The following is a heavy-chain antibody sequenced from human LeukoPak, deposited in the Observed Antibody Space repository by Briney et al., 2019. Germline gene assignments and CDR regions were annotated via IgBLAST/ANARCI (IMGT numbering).Heavy chain of an antibody. J-gene: IGHJ4*02. Sequence: GGSLRLSCAASGFTFSSYSMNWVRQAPGKGLEWVSYISSSSSTIYYADSVEGRFTISRDNAKNSLYLQMNSLRAEDTAVYYCARDLSYYDSSGPELGYWGQGTLVTVSS. D-gene: IGHD3-22*01. CDR3: ARDLSYYDSSGPELGY. V-gene: IGHV3-48*04. CDR1: GFTFSSYS. CDR2: ISSSSSTI.